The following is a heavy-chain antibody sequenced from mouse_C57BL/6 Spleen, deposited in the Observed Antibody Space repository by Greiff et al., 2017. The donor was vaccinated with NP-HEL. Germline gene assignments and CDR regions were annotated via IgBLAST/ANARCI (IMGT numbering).Heavy chain of an antibody. Sequence: QVQLQQSGAELARPGASVKLSCKASGYTFTSYWMHWVKQRPGQGLEWIGEIDPSDSYTNYNQKFKGKSTLTVDKSSSTAYMQLSSLTSEDSAVYYCARFGDYAMDYWGQGTSVTVSS. J-gene: IGHJ4*01. V-gene: IGHV1-69*01. CDR2: IDPSDSYT. CDR3: ARFGDYAMDY. CDR1: GYTFTSYW.